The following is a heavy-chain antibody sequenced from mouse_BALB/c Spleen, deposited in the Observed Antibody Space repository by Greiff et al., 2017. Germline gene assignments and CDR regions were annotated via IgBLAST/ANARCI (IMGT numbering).Heavy chain of an antibody. CDR3: ARWGGYFDY. CDR1: GFTFSSFG. J-gene: IGHJ2*01. CDR2: ISSGSSTI. V-gene: IGHV5-17*02. Sequence: EVNVVESGGGLVQPGGSRKLSCAASGFTFSSFGMHWVRQAPEKGLEWVAYISSGSSTIYYADTVKGRFTISRDNPKNTLFLQMTSLRSEDTAMYYCARWGGYFDYWGQGTTLTVSS.